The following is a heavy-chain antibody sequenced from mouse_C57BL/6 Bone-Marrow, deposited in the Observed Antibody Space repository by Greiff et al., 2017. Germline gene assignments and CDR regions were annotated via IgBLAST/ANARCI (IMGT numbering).Heavy chain of an antibody. CDR1: GYTFTSYW. CDR3: ARVGGWPMFDY. J-gene: IGHJ2*01. V-gene: IGHV1-50*01. D-gene: IGHD3-3*01. Sequence: QVQLQQPGAELVKPGASVKLSCKASGYTFTSYWMQWVKQRPGQGLEWIGEIDPSDSYTNYNQKFKGTATLTVDTSSSTAYMQLSSLTSEDSAVXYCARVGGWPMFDYWGQGTTLTVSA. CDR2: IDPSDSYT.